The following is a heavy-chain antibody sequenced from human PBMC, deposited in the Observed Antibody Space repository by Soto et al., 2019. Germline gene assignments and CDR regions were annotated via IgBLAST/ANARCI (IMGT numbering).Heavy chain of an antibody. CDR3: ARDVGYGLIDY. Sequence: QVQLVQSGAEVKKPGASVKVSCKASGYTFTSYGISWVRQAPGQGLEWIGWINAYNGNTNYAQKFHGRVTMTTDTSTRTAYMEMMSLRSDDTAVYYCARDVGYGLIDYWGQGTLVTVSS. J-gene: IGHJ4*02. V-gene: IGHV1-18*01. D-gene: IGHD5-18*01. CDR2: INAYNGNT. CDR1: GYTFTSYG.